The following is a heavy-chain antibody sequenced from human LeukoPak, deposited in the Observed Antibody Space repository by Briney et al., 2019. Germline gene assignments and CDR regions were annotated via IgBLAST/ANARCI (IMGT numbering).Heavy chain of an antibody. CDR2: IYPGGSDT. CDR1: GYRFTSYW. V-gene: IGHV5-51*01. Sequence: GESLKISCKGSGYRFTSYWIAWVRQMPDKGLEWMGIIYPGGSDTRYSPSFQDQVTISADKSISTAFLQWSSLKASDTAIYYCARVYLDCSGGTCLDFDYWGQGTLVTVPS. D-gene: IGHD2-15*01. CDR3: ARVYLDCSGGTCLDFDY. J-gene: IGHJ4*02.